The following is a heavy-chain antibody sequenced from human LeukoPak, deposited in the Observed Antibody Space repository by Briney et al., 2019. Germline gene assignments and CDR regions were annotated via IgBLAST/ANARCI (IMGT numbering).Heavy chain of an antibody. CDR2: ISAYNGNT. V-gene: IGHV1-18*01. J-gene: IGHJ4*02. D-gene: IGHD3-10*01. CDR1: GYTFTSYG. Sequence: ASVKVSCRASGYTFTSYGISWVRQAPGQGLEWMGWISAYNGNTNYAQKLQGRVTMTTDTSTSTAYMELRSLRSDDTAVYYCARDPRAYYYGSGSYYPGAWDYWGQGTLVTVSS. CDR3: ARDPRAYYYGSGSYYPGAWDY.